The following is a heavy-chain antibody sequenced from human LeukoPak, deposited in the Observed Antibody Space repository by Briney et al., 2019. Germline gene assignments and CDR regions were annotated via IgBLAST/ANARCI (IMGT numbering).Heavy chain of an antibody. CDR1: GFMFRSYA. D-gene: IGHD2/OR15-2a*01. J-gene: IGHJ6*02. CDR2: VWNDGSNE. CDR3: ASYLTSIPSGMDV. V-gene: IGHV3-33*01. Sequence: GRSLRLSCAASGFMFRSYAMHWVRQAPGKGLEGVAVVWNDGSNENYVDSVKGRFTISRDNAKNTLYLQMNSLRAEDTAVYYCASYLTSIPSGMDVWGQGATVTVSS.